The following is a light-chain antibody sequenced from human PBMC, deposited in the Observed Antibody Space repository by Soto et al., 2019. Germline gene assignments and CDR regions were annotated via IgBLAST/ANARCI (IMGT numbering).Light chain of an antibody. Sequence: EIVLTQSPATLSLSPGERATLSCRASQSVSSYVAWYQQKPGQAPRLLIYDASNRATGIPARFSGSGSGTYFTLTISSLEPADFSVYYCQHRSNLPLTFGGGTKVEIK. CDR3: QHRSNLPLT. J-gene: IGKJ4*01. V-gene: IGKV3-11*01. CDR2: DAS. CDR1: QSVSSY.